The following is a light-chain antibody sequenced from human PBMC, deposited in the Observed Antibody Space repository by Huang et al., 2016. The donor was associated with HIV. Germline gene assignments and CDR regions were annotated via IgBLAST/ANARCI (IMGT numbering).Light chain of an antibody. J-gene: IGKJ1*01. CDR2: GAF. V-gene: IGKV3-20*01. CDR1: QSVSSSY. Sequence: VLTQSPGTLSLSPGERATLSCRASQSVSSSYLAWYQQKLGQPPRLLIYGAFSRDTGIPDRFSGSGSGTDFTLTISRLEPEDFAVYYCHHYGSSPQTFGQGTKVKIK. CDR3: HHYGSSPQT.